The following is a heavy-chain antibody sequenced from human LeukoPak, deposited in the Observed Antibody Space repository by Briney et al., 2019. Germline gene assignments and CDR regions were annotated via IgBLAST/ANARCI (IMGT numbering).Heavy chain of an antibody. V-gene: IGHV1-18*01. J-gene: IGHJ4*02. Sequence: ASVKVSCKASGYTFTSYGISWVRQAPGQGLEWMGWISAYNGNTNYAQKLQGRVTMTTDTSTSTAYMELRSLRSDDTAVYYCARDTRTIAVDPFDYWGQGTLVTVSS. CDR1: GYTFTSYG. D-gene: IGHD6-19*01. CDR2: ISAYNGNT. CDR3: ARDTRTIAVDPFDY.